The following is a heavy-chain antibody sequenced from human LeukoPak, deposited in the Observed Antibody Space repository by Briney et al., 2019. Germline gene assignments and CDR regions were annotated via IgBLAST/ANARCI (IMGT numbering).Heavy chain of an antibody. CDR3: AREITRQSASYYRYFDL. J-gene: IGHJ2*01. Sequence: PGGSLRLSCAASGFTFSSYAMHWVRQAPGKGLDYVAVISYDGKSTYHADSVKGRFTNSRDNSKNTLYLQMNSLRTEDTAVYYCAREITRQSASYYRYFDLWGRGTLVTVSS. CDR2: ISYDGKST. V-gene: IGHV3-30*04. D-gene: IGHD3-16*01. CDR1: GFTFSSYA.